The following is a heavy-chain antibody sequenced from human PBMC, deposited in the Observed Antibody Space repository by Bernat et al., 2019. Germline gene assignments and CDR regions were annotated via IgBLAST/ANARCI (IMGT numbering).Heavy chain of an antibody. CDR1: GYTFTSYA. CDR2: INAGNGNT. V-gene: IGHV1-3*01. Sequence: QVQLVQSGAEVKKPGASVKVSCKASGYTFTSYAMHWVRQAPGQRLEWMGWINAGNGNTKYSQKFQGRVTITRDTSASTAYMELSSLRSEDTAVYYCARADYDFWSGYYRDAFDIWGQGTMVTVSS. D-gene: IGHD3-3*01. CDR3: ARADYDFWSGYYRDAFDI. J-gene: IGHJ3*02.